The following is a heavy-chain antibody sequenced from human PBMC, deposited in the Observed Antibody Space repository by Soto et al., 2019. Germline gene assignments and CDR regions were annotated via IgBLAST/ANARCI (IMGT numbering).Heavy chain of an antibody. J-gene: IGHJ4*02. CDR1: GGSISSGGYS. Sequence: TLSLTCAVSGGSISSGGYSWSWIRQPPGKGLEWIGYIYHSGSTYYNPSLKSRVTISVDRSKNQFSLKLSSVTAADTAVYYCAAGGGLPRYYWGQGTLVTSPQ. D-gene: IGHD5-12*01. V-gene: IGHV4-30-2*01. CDR2: IYHSGST. CDR3: AAGGGLPRYY.